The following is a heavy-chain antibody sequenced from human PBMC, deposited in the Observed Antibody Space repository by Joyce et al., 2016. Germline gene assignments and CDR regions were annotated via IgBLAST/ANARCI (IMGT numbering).Heavy chain of an antibody. J-gene: IGHJ6*02. CDR2: IYTRETT. Sequence: HLQESGPGLVKPSETLSLTCTISGDSFSDTSYYWSWIRHPPGKGLEWLGFIYTRETTHYKPSLGGRLSISAGAAKKQFSLRLTSVTSADTAVYYCATSLPSRVGGFQFFGLDVWGQGTTVIVS. CDR3: ATSLPSRVGGFQFFGLDV. V-gene: IGHV4-61*01. D-gene: IGHD3-10*01. CDR1: GDSFSDTSYY.